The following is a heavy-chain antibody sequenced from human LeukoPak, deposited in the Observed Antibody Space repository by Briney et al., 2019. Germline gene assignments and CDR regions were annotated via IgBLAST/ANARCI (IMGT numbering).Heavy chain of an antibody. V-gene: IGHV4-59*01. CDR3: ARVGSSDSDWFDP. D-gene: IGHD6-6*01. J-gene: IGHJ5*02. Sequence: SETLSLTCTVSGGSISSYYGSWIGQPQGKGLEWIGYIYYSGSTNYNPSLKSRATISVDTSKNQFSLKLSSVTAADTAVYYCARVGSSDSDWFDPWGQGTLVTVSS. CDR1: GGSISSYY. CDR2: IYYSGST.